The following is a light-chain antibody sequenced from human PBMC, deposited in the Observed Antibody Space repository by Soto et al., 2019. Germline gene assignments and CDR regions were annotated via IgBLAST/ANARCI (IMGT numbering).Light chain of an antibody. CDR3: QQYNDSFPYT. J-gene: IGKJ2*01. CDR1: QSISRW. CDR2: EAS. V-gene: IGKV1-5*03. Sequence: DIQMTQSPSTLSASVGDRVTITCRASQSISRWLAWYQQKPGTAPRLLIYEASTLQSGVPSRFSAIRSGTEFTLSVSSLQPDDFATYYCQQYNDSFPYTFGQGTKVDIK.